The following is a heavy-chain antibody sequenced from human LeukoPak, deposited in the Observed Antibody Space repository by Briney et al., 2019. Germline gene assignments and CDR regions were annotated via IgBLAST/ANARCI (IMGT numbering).Heavy chain of an antibody. CDR1: GFTFSSYE. Sequence: GGSLRLSCAASGFTFSSYEMNWVRQAPGKGLEWVSYISSSGSTIYYADSVKGRFTISRDNAKNSLYLQMNSLRAEDTAVYYCARVPERYYYGSGSYTFDYWGQGTLVTVSS. J-gene: IGHJ4*02. CDR3: ARVPERYYYGSGSYTFDY. CDR2: ISSSGSTI. D-gene: IGHD3-10*01. V-gene: IGHV3-48*03.